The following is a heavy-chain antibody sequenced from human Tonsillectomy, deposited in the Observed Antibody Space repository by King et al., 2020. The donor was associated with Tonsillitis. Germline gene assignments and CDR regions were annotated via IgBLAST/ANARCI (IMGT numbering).Heavy chain of an antibody. CDR1: GYTFAKNY. Sequence: QLVQSGAEVKKPGASVKVSCKASGYTFAKNYIHWVRHAPGQGLEGMGWINPDRGGTHFAQNFQGRVTMTGETSNTTAYMGLRSLRSDDTAVYYAARQSWSFVIFIDYGPFDIWGQGTLVTVSS. V-gene: IGHV1-2*02. D-gene: IGHD3-9*01. CDR2: INPDRGGT. J-gene: IGHJ3*02. CDR3: ARQSWSFVIFIDYGPFDI.